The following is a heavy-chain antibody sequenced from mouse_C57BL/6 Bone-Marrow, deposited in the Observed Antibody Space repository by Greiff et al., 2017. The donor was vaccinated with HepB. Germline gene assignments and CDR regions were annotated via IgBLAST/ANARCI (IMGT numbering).Heavy chain of an antibody. CDR2: INPSSGYT. D-gene: IGHD2-1*01. CDR3: ALYGNYVSYAMDY. Sequence: QVQLKESGAELAKPGASVKLSCKASGYTFTSYWMHWVKQRPGQGLEWIGYINPSSGYTKYNQKFKDKATLTADKSSSTAYMQLSSLTYEDSAVYYCALYGNYVSYAMDYWGQGTSFTVSS. J-gene: IGHJ4*01. CDR1: GYTFTSYW. V-gene: IGHV1-7*01.